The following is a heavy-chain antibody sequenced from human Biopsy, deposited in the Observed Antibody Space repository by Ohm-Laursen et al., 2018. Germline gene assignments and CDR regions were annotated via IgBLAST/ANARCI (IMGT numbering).Heavy chain of an antibody. CDR2: ITPTGVT. V-gene: IGHV4-4*07. CDR3: ARELMEYYDSSGYFDH. D-gene: IGHD3-22*01. Sequence: TLSLTCSVSGGSIDFKYWTWIRQFADKGLEWIGRITPTGVTHYNPSLESRVTMSLDTSKKLFSLKLSSVTAADTAMYYCARELMEYYDSSGYFDHWGQGSLVTVSS. J-gene: IGHJ4*02. CDR1: GGSIDFKY.